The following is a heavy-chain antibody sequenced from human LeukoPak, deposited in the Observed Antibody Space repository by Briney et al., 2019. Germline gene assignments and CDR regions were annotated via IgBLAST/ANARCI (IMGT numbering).Heavy chain of an antibody. V-gene: IGHV3-7*01. CDR1: GFTFSGYW. D-gene: IGHD3-10*01. CDR3: ARDRGFGADDS. J-gene: IGHJ4*02. CDR2: IHKDGSAK. Sequence: GGSLRLSCGASGFTFSGYWMSWVRQAPGKGLEWVANIHKDGSAKRYVDSVKGRFTISRDNAKSSLHLQMNSLRVEDTAVYYCARDRGFGADDSWGQGSLVTVSS.